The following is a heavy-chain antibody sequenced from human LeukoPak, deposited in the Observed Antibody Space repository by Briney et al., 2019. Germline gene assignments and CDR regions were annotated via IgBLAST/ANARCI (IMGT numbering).Heavy chain of an antibody. J-gene: IGHJ4*02. Sequence: GGSLRLSCAASGFTFSSYSMNWVRQAPGKGLEWVSSIGSSSSYIYYADSVKGRFTISRDNAKNSLHLQMNSLRAGDTAVYYCAASTKHTAMVDYWGQGTLVTVSS. V-gene: IGHV3-21*01. CDR3: AASTKHTAMVDY. D-gene: IGHD5-18*01. CDR2: IGSSSSYI. CDR1: GFTFSSYS.